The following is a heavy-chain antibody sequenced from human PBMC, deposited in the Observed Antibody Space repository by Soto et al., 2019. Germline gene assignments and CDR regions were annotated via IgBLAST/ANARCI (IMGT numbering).Heavy chain of an antibody. CDR1: GGTFSSYA. CDR2: IIPIFGTA. V-gene: IGHV1-69*12. CDR3: AGCASHPPYYYGLAV. Sequence: QVQLVQSGAEVKKPGSSVKVSCKASGGTFSSYAISWVRQAPGQGLEWMGGIIPIFGTANYAQKFQGRVTIAADESTLTAYMAMSSLRSENRAGDYCAGCASHPPYYYGLAVWGQGPTVTVSS. D-gene: IGHD2-2*01. J-gene: IGHJ6*02.